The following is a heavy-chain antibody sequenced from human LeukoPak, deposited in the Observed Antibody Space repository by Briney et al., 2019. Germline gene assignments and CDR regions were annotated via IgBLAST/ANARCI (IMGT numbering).Heavy chain of an antibody. CDR1: GFTFSSYG. Sequence: GGSLRLSCAASGFTFSSYGMYWVRQAPGKGLEWVAVIWYDGSNKYYADSMKGRFTISRDNSRNTLYLQMNSLRAEDTAVYYCGRGVIFWSGYFLGGPIDYWGQRTLFTVSS. V-gene: IGHV3-33*01. J-gene: IGHJ4*02. CDR3: GRGVIFWSGYFLGGPIDY. D-gene: IGHD3-3*01. CDR2: IWYDGSNK.